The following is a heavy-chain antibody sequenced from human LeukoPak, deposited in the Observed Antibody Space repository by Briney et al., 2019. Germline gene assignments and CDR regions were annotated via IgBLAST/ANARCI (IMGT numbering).Heavy chain of an antibody. V-gene: IGHV4-4*07. CDR2: IYNNGST. D-gene: IGHD2-2*01. Sequence: PSETLSLTCTVSGGSISSYYWSWIRQPAGKGLEWVGRIYNNGSTNYNPSLASRVTISLDTSRNQFSLELNSVTAADTAVYYCATSRAELWGRGTLVTVSS. J-gene: IGHJ2*01. CDR1: GGSISSYY. CDR3: ATSRAEL.